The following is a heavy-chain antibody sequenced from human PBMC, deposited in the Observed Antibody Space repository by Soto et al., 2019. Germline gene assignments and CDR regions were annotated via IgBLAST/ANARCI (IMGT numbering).Heavy chain of an antibody. CDR1: GGTFSSYT. J-gene: IGHJ5*02. V-gene: IGHV1-69*04. CDR2: IIPILGIA. D-gene: IGHD3-3*02. Sequence: GASVKVSCKASGGTFSSYTISWVRQAPGQGLEWMGRIIPILGIANYAQKFQGRVTITADKSTSTAYMELSSLRSEDTAVYYCARDHFRTGYSPLSWFDPWGQGTLVTVSS. CDR3: ARDHFRTGYSPLSWFDP.